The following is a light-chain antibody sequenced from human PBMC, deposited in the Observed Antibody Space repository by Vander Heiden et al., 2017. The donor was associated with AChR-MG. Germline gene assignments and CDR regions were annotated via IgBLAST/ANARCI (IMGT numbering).Light chain of an antibody. V-gene: IGLV1-40*01. J-gene: IGLJ2*01. CDR3: QSYDSSRRGSA. CDR2: KNI. CDR1: SSNIGPGYD. Sequence: QSVLTHPPSVSGAPGQRVTISCTGSSSNIGPGYDVHLYQQIPGTAPNLLIYKNINRPSGVPDRFSGSTSGTSASLAIDSLQAEDEADYYCQSYDSSRRGSAFGGGTKLTVL.